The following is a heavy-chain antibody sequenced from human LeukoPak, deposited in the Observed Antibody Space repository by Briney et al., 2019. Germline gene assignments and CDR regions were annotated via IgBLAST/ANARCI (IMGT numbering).Heavy chain of an antibody. Sequence: ASVKVSCKASGYTFTSYYMHWVRQAPGQGLEWMGIINPSGGSTSYAQKFQGRVTMTRDTSTSTVYMELSSLRSEDTAVYYCASRGGSYYELDYWGQGTLVTVSS. CDR3: ASRGGSYYELDY. D-gene: IGHD1-26*01. V-gene: IGHV1-46*01. CDR2: INPSGGST. J-gene: IGHJ4*02. CDR1: GYTFTSYY.